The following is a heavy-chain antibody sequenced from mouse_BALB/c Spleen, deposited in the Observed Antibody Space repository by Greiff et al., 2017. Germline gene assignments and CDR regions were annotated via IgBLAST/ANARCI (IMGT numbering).Heavy chain of an antibody. Sequence: QVQLQQSGAELARPGVSVKLSCKASGYTFTSYWMQWVKQRPGQGLEWIGAIYPGDGDTRYTQKFKDKATLTADKSSSTAYMQLSSLTSEDSAVYYCARKSYGNYNYYAMDYWGQGTSVTVSS. CDR1: GYTFTSYW. J-gene: IGHJ4*01. D-gene: IGHD2-10*02. CDR3: ARKSYGNYNYYAMDY. V-gene: IGHV1-87*01. CDR2: IYPGDGDT.